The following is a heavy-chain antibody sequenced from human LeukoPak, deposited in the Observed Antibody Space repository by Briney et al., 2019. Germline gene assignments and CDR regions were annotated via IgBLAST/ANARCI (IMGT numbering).Heavy chain of an antibody. CDR3: ARGLNWYSVYLFDY. J-gene: IGHJ4*02. D-gene: IGHD5/OR15-5a*01. V-gene: IGHV4-4*07. CDR2: IYTSGST. Sequence: SETLSLTCTVSGVSFSSYYWSWIRQPPGKGLEWIGRIYTSGSTNYNPCLKRRVTISVGTSKNQFSLKLSSVTVADTGVYYCARGLNWYSVYLFDYCGQGTLVSVSS. CDR1: GVSFSSYY.